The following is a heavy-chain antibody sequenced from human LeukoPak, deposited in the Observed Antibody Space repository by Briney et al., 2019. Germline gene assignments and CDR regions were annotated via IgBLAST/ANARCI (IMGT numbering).Heavy chain of an antibody. D-gene: IGHD5-12*01. J-gene: IGHJ5*01. CDR3: VRHDGRGGATMGAFDS. CDR2: IYYSGST. CDR1: GGSISTNNYY. V-gene: IGHV4-39*01. Sequence: SETLSLTCIVSGGSISTNNYYWGWIRQPPGKGLEWIGSIYYSGSTYYNPSLNSRVTISVDTSANHFSLQLNSVTAADTAVYYCVRHDGRGGATMGAFDSWGQGSLVTVSS.